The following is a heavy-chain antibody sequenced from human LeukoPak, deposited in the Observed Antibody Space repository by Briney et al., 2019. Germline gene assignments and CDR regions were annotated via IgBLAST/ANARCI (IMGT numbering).Heavy chain of an antibody. CDR3: SKDLSWWATADY. V-gene: IGHV3-23*01. J-gene: IGHJ4*02. D-gene: IGHD2-15*01. Sequence: GGSLRLSCAASGFTFSGNAMSWVRQVPGRGLEWVSGVGGDEKRHSADFVGGGFTISRDNGRHTVFIQMNSLKVEDADVYALSKDLSWWATADYCGQGVLVTVSP. CDR2: VGGDEKR. CDR1: GFTFSGNA.